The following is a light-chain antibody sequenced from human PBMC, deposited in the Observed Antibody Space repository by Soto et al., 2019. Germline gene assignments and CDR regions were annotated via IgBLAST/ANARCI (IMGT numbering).Light chain of an antibody. V-gene: IGKV1-39*01. CDR3: QQSYISLPYT. Sequence: DIQMTQSPSSLSASVGDRVTITCRTSQSISIYLNWYQKKVGKAPKLLIYGTSTLQSGVPSRFSGSGSGTDFTLTISSLQPEDFATDYCQQSYISLPYTFGQGTKLEIK. J-gene: IGKJ2*01. CDR1: QSISIY. CDR2: GTS.